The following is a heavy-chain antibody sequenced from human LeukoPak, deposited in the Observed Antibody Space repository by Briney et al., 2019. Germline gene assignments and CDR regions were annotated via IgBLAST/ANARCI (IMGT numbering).Heavy chain of an antibody. Sequence: PGRSLRLSCAASGFTFDDYAMHWVRQAPGKGLEWVSGISWNTGSIGYADSVKGRFTISRDNAKNSLYLQMNSLRAEDMALYYCAKAQLDGDYAPYYFDYWGEGTLVTVFS. CDR1: GFTFDDYA. CDR3: AKAQLDGDYAPYYFDY. CDR2: ISWNTGSI. J-gene: IGHJ4*02. D-gene: IGHD4-17*01. V-gene: IGHV3-9*03.